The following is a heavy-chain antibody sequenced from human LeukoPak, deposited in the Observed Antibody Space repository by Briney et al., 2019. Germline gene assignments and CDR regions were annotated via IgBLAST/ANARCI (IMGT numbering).Heavy chain of an antibody. D-gene: IGHD3-3*01. J-gene: IGHJ4*02. CDR2: INPNSGGT. CDR1: GYTFTGYY. CDR3: ARVYQYYDFWSGYLPIFDY. V-gene: IGHV1-2*02. Sequence: ASVKVSCKASGYTFTGYYMHWVRQAPGQGLEWMGWINPNSGGTNYAQKFQGRVTMTRDTSISTAYKELSRLRSDDTAVYYCARVYQYYDFWSGYLPIFDYWGQGTLVTVSS.